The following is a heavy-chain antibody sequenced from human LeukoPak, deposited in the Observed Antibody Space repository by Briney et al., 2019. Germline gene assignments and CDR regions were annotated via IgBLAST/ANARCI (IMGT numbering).Heavy chain of an antibody. D-gene: IGHD6-6*01. V-gene: IGHV4-39*01. CDR2: IYYSGST. J-gene: IGHJ4*02. Sequence: SETLSLTCTVSGGSISSSSYYWGWIRQPPGKGLEWIGSIYYSGSTYYNPSLKSRVTISVDTSKNQFSLKLSSVTAADTAVYYCARHGSTKQLGGYWGQGTLVTVSS. CDR1: GGSISSSSYY. CDR3: ARHGSTKQLGGY.